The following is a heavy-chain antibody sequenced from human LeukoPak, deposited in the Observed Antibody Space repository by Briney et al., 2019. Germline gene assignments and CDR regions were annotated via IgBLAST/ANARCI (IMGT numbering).Heavy chain of an antibody. CDR3: ATDVDTFWFDP. CDR2: MYYRGNT. J-gene: IGHJ5*02. V-gene: IGHV4-39*07. Sequence: SETLSLTCTVSGGSISTITYYWGWIRQPPGKGLEWVGHMYYRGNTFYNPSLKSRVTMSVDTSKKQFSLKLSSVTAADTAVYYCATDVDTFWFDPWGQGTLVTVSS. D-gene: IGHD5-18*01. CDR1: GGSISTITYY.